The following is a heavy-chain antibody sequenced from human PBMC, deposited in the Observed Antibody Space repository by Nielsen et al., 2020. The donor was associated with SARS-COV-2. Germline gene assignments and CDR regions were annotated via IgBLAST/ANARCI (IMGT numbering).Heavy chain of an antibody. Sequence: ESLKISCAVYGGSFSGYYWSWIRQPPGKGLEWIGEINHSGSTNYNPSLKSRVTISVDTSKNQFSLKLSSVTAADTAVYYCARPRGYSGYDPFDYWGQGTLVTVSS. J-gene: IGHJ4*02. D-gene: IGHD5-12*01. CDR1: GGSFSGYY. CDR2: INHSGST. V-gene: IGHV4-34*01. CDR3: ARPRGYSGYDPFDY.